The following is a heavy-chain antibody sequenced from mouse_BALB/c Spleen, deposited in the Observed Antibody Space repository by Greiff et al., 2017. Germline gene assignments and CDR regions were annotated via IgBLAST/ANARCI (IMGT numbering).Heavy chain of an antibody. D-gene: IGHD2-4*01. J-gene: IGHJ4*01. CDR1: GFTFSSYA. V-gene: IGHV5-6-5*01. CDR3: ARGGYDYALYAMDY. CDR2: ISSGGST. Sequence: DVKLVESGGGLVKPGGSLKLSCAASGFTFSSYAMSWVRQTPEKRPEWVASISSGGSTYYPDSVKGRFTISRDNARNILYLQMSSLRSEDTAMYYCARGGYDYALYAMDYWGQGTSVTVSS.